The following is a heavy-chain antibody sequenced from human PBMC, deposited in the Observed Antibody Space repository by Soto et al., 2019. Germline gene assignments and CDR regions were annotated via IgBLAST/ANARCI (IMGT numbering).Heavy chain of an antibody. CDR2: IIPIFGTA. CDR3: ARDLRRGFWSGYYTGYYGMDV. Sequence: QVQLMQSGAEVKKPGSSVKVSCKASGGTFSSYAISWVRQAPGQGLEWMGGIIPIFGTANYAQKFQGRVTITADESTSTAYMELSSLRSEDTAVYYCARDLRRGFWSGYYTGYYGMDVWGQGTTVTVSS. J-gene: IGHJ6*02. CDR1: GGTFSSYA. D-gene: IGHD3-3*01. V-gene: IGHV1-69*01.